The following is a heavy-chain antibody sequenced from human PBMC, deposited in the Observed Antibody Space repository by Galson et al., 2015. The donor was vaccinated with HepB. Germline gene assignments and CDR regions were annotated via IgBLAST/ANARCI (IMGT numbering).Heavy chain of an antibody. D-gene: IGHD6-19*01. CDR2: IDWDDDK. CDR1: GFSLSTSGMC. J-gene: IGHJ6*02. Sequence: PALVKPTQTLTLTCTFSGFSLSTSGMCVSWIRQPPGKALEWLARIDWDDDKYYSTSLKTRLTISKDTSKNQVVLTMTNMDPVDTATYYCARIRVAGTYDDYYYGMDVWGQGTTVTVSS. CDR3: ARIRVAGTYDDYYYGMDV. V-gene: IGHV2-70*11.